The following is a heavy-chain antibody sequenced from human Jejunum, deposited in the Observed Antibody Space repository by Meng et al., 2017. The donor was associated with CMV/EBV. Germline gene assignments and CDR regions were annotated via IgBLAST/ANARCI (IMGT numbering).Heavy chain of an antibody. CDR3: AREGITMNRETYYYYMDV. CDR1: GDSISRGNYY. J-gene: IGHJ6*03. CDR2: IFSRGST. D-gene: IGHD3-10*01. Sequence: VQSQGSGPGPVKPSPTLALHCTVSGDSISRGNYYWTWNRQPPGKGLGWIGRIFSRGSTNSNPSLKSRVTISIDTSKNQFSLSLSSVTAADTAVYYCAREGITMNRETYYYYMDVWGKGTTVTVSS. V-gene: IGHV4-61*02.